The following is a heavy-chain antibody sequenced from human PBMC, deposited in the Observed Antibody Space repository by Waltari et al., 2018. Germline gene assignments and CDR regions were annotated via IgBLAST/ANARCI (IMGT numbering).Heavy chain of an antibody. D-gene: IGHD3-16*02. V-gene: IGHV4-59*01. J-gene: IGHJ3*02. CDR3: ARDGRLRYREAFDI. CDR2: IYYSGST. Sequence: QVQLQESGPGLVKPSETLSLTCTVSGGSISSYYWSWIRQPPGKGLEWIGYIYYSGSTNYNPSLKSRVPISVDTSKNQFSLKLSSVTAADTAVYYCARDGRLRYREAFDIWGQGTMVTVSS. CDR1: GGSISSYY.